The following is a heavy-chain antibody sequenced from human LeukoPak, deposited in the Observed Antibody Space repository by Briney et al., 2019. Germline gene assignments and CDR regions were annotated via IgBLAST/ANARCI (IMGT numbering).Heavy chain of an antibody. D-gene: IGHD1-26*01. Sequence: GGSLRLSCEALGFTLSNYWMAWVRQGPGKGLEWVANIRQDGGDKSHADSVKGRFTISRDNAKNSLYLQMNSLGVEDSGLYYCARDVHGTLDYWGQGTLVTVSS. CDR2: IRQDGGDK. CDR1: GFTLSNYW. J-gene: IGHJ4*02. V-gene: IGHV3-7*01. CDR3: ARDVHGTLDY.